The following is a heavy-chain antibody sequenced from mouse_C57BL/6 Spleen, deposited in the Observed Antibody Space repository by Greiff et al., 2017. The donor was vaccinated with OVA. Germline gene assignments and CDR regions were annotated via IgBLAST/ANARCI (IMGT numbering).Heavy chain of an antibody. CDR3: ERLGYYGSSWYFDV. CDR1: GYTFTSYW. Sequence: QVQLQQPGAELVKPGASVKLSCKASGYTFTSYWMHWVKQRPGQGLEWIGMIHPNSGSTNYNEKFKSKATLTVDKSSSTAYMQLSSLTSEDSAVYDCERLGYYGSSWYFDVWGTGTTVTVSS. D-gene: IGHD1-1*01. V-gene: IGHV1-64*01. J-gene: IGHJ1*03. CDR2: IHPNSGST.